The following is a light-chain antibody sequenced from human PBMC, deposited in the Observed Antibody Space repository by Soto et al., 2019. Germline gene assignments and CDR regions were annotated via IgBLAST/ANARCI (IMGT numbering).Light chain of an antibody. J-gene: IGKJ1*01. CDR1: QSVSSNS. V-gene: IGKV3-20*01. CDR2: DAX. CDR3: HQYGRSPTWT. Sequence: IAVTQCACTLSLSPGERATLSCRASQSVSSNSLAWYEQKRGQTPGLLXXDAXSRATGIPERFIGSGSGKDFTLTISRLEPEYFSVYYCHQYGRSPTWTFGQGTKVDIK.